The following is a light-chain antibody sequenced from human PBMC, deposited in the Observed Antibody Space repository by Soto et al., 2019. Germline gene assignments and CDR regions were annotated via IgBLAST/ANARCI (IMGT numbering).Light chain of an antibody. CDR1: KLGDKY. J-gene: IGLJ2*01. CDR3: QAWDSSTAVV. V-gene: IGLV3-1*01. CDR2: QDS. Sequence: SYELTQPPSVSVSPGQTASITCSGDKLGDKYACWYQLKPGQSPVLVIYQDSKRPSGIPERFSGSNSGNTATLTISGTQAMDEADYYCQAWDSSTAVVFGGGTKVTVL.